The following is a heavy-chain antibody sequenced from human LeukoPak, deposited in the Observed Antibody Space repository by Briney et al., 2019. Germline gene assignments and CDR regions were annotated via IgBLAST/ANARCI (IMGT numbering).Heavy chain of an antibody. J-gene: IGHJ4*02. D-gene: IGHD1-26*01. CDR1: GGSISSYY. CDR3: ASYSGSYLAY. Sequence: PSETLSPTCTVSGGSISSYYWSWIRQPPGKGLEWIGYIYYSGSTNYNPSLKSRVTISVDTSKNQFSLKLSSVTAADTAVYYCASYSGSYLAYWGQGTLVTVSS. V-gene: IGHV4-59*01. CDR2: IYYSGST.